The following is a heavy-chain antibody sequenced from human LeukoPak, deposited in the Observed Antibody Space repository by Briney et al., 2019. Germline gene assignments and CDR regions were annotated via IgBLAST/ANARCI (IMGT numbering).Heavy chain of an antibody. CDR2: ISWNSGSI. D-gene: IGHD3-22*01. CDR1: GFTFDDYA. CDR3: AKVSGVYDSSGYRSYYFDY. J-gene: IGHJ4*02. V-gene: IGHV3-9*01. Sequence: GGSLRLSCAASGFTFDDYAMPWVRQAPGKGLEWVSGISWNSGSIGYADSVKGRFTISRDNAKNSLYLQMNSLRAEDTALYYCAKVSGVYDSSGYRSYYFDYWGQGTLVTVSS.